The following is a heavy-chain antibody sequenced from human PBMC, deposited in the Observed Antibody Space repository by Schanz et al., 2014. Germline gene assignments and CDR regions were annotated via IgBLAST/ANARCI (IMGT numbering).Heavy chain of an antibody. CDR1: GFSFTTYA. J-gene: IGHJ4*02. V-gene: IGHV3-23*04. CDR2: ISSGGDT. CDR3: AKVRYSSGWRGDYFDE. Sequence: VQLVESGGGVVQSGGSLRLSCAASGFSFTTYAMSWVRQAPGKGLEWVSSISSGGDTYYADSVKGRFTITRDNSKNTLYLQMNSLRAEDTAVYYCAKVRYSSGWRGDYFDEWGQGTLVTVAS. D-gene: IGHD6-25*01.